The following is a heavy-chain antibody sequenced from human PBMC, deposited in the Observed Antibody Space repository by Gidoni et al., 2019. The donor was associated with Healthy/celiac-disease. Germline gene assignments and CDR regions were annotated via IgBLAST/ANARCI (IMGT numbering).Heavy chain of an antibody. CDR1: GGTFSSYA. D-gene: IGHD6-6*01. CDR3: ARGGYSSSSRGNYYYYYMDV. Sequence: QVQLVQSGAEVKKPGSSVKVSCKASGGTFSSYAISWVRQAPGQGLEWMGGIIPIFGTANYAQKFQGRVTITADESTSTAYMELSSLRSEDTAVYYCARGGYSSSSRGNYYYYYMDVWGKGTTVTVSS. J-gene: IGHJ6*03. V-gene: IGHV1-69*01. CDR2: IIPIFGTA.